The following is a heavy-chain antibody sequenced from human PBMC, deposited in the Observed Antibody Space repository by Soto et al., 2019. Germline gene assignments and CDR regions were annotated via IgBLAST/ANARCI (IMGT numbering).Heavy chain of an antibody. Sequence: QVQLQESGPGLVKPSETLSLTCTVSGGSISSGDDYWSWIRQHPGKGLEWIGYIYSSGSTYYTPSLKCRVTMSMDTAKNQFSLNLTSVTAADTSMYYCARADSSRRLRDYWGQGTLVTVSS. D-gene: IGHD6-13*01. CDR1: GGSISSGDDY. J-gene: IGHJ4*02. CDR2: IYSSGST. V-gene: IGHV4-30-4*01. CDR3: ARADSSRRLRDY.